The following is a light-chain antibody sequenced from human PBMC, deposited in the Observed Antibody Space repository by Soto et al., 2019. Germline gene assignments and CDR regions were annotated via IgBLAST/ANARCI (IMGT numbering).Light chain of an antibody. V-gene: IGKV2D-29*01. J-gene: IGKJ4*01. CDR1: QSLLHNNGKTY. CDR3: MQSLQFPLT. CDR2: QVS. Sequence: DIVMTQTPLSLSVTPGQPASISCKSSQSLLHNNGKTYLYRYLQKPGQPPQLQIYQVSNRFSRVTDRFRGRGSVTEFKLKIGRVEAEDVGVYYCMQSLQFPLTCGGGTKVEIK.